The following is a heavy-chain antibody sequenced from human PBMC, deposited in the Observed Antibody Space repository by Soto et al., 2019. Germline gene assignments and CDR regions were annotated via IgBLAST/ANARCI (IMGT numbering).Heavy chain of an antibody. CDR3: ASGTSGSYRNHFDY. Sequence: QVQLVQSGAEVKKPWSSVKVSCKASGGTFSSYAISLVRQAPGQGLEWMGGIIPIVGTANYAQKFQGRVTITADESTSTAYMELSSLRSEDTAVYYCASGTSGSYRNHFDYWGQGTLVTVSS. D-gene: IGHD1-26*01. J-gene: IGHJ4*02. CDR1: GGTFSSYA. CDR2: IIPIVGTA. V-gene: IGHV1-69*01.